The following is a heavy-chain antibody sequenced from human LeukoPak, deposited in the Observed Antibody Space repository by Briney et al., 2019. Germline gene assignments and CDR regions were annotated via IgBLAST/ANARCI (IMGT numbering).Heavy chain of an antibody. CDR1: GFTFSNYW. CDR2: IYSDGSSR. D-gene: IGHD6-13*01. J-gene: IGHJ4*02. Sequence: GASLRLSCAASGFTFSNYWMHWVRQAPGKGLEWVSRIYSDGSSRSYADSVKGRFTISRDNAKNTLYLQMNSLRAEDTAVYYCASASSHRIAAGGDYWGQGTLVTVSS. CDR3: ASASSHRIAAGGDY. V-gene: IGHV3-74*01.